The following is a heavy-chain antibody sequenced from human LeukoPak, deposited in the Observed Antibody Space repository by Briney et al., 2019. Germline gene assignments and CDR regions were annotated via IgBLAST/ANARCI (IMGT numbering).Heavy chain of an antibody. Sequence: PSETLSLTCAVFGGFFSGYYWSWIRQPPGRGLEWIREINHRGGTNYNPSLKSRVSISVDTSKNQFSLNLRSVTAADTAVYYCVRELAVARAAFDMWGQGTMVTVSS. CDR2: INHRGGT. V-gene: IGHV4-34*01. D-gene: IGHD6-19*01. CDR1: GGFFSGYY. CDR3: VRELAVARAAFDM. J-gene: IGHJ3*02.